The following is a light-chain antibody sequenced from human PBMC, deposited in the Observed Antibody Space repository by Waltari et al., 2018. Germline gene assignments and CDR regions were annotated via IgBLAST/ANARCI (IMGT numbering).Light chain of an antibody. Sequence: SSELTQDPVVSVAMGQTVRITCQGDSLRRYYTSWYQQRPGQAPILVIFAKNNRPSWVPDRFSGSSSDNSASLTITGAQAEDEASYYCHSRDATGVGGSFGGGTKLTVL. CDR3: HSRDATGVGGS. J-gene: IGLJ2*01. CDR1: SLRRYY. CDR2: AKN. V-gene: IGLV3-19*01.